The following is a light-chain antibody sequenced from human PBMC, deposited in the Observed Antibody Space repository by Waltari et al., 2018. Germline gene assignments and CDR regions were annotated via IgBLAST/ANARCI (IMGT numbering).Light chain of an antibody. CDR2: EVS. Sequence: QSALTQPPSASGSPGPSVTISCTGTSSDVGGYNYVSWYQQHPGKAPKRMIYEVSKRPAGVPDRFSGSKSGNTASLTVSGLQAEDEADYYCSSYAGINNPVVFGGGTKLTVL. J-gene: IGLJ2*01. CDR3: SSYAGINNPVV. CDR1: SSDVGGYNY. V-gene: IGLV2-8*01.